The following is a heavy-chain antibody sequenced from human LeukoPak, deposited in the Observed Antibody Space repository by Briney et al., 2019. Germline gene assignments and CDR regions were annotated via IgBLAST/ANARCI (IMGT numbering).Heavy chain of an antibody. CDR3: TSQSIAARPTSL. CDR2: IRSKANSYAT. D-gene: IGHD6-6*01. V-gene: IGHV3-73*01. CDR1: GFTFSGSV. Sequence: GGSLRLSCAASGFTFSGSVMHWVRQASGKGLEWVGRIRSKANSYATAYAALVKGRFTISRDDSKNTAYLQMNSLKTEDTAVYYCTSQSIAARPTSLWGQGTLVTVSS. J-gene: IGHJ4*02.